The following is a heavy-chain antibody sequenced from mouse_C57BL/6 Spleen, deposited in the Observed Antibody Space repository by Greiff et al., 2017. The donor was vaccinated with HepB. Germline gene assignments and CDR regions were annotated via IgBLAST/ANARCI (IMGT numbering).Heavy chain of an antibody. CDR2: IYPGDGDT. D-gene: IGHD4-1*01. J-gene: IGHJ1*03. Sequence: QVQLQQSGPELVKPGASVKISCKASGYAFSSSWMNWVKQRPGKGLEWIGRIYPGDGDTNYNGKFKGKATLTADKSSSTAYMQLSSLTSEDSAVYFWARSNWDVGYFDVWGTGTTVTVSS. V-gene: IGHV1-82*01. CDR1: GYAFSSSW. CDR3: ARSNWDVGYFDV.